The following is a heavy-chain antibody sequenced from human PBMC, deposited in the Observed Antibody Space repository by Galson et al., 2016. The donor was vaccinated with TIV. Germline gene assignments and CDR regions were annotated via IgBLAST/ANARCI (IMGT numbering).Heavy chain of an antibody. V-gene: IGHV3-48*03. D-gene: IGHD3-22*01. CDR3: TRGGMIPYY. CDR2: TSTSGSTT. CDR1: GFTFSSYE. J-gene: IGHJ4*02. Sequence: LRLSCAASGFTFSSYEMSWVRQAPGKGMEWVSYTSTSGSTTYHADSVKGRFTISRDNAKNSLYLQMNSLRAEDTAVYYCTRGGMIPYYWGQGTLVTVSS.